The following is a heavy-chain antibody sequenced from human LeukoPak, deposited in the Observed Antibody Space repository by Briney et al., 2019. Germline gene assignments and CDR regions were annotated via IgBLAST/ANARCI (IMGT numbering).Heavy chain of an antibody. CDR2: ISRSSSYI. CDR3: ARLSMSAVAGAFDI. CDR1: GFTFSSFS. V-gene: IGHV3-21*06. Sequence: GGSLRLSGAASGFTFSSFSMNWVRQAPGKGREWVSSISRSSSYIYYADSVKGRFTVSRDNAKNSVYLQMNSLRAEDTAMYYCARLSMSAVAGAFDIWGRGTMVTVSS. D-gene: IGHD6-6*01. J-gene: IGHJ3*02.